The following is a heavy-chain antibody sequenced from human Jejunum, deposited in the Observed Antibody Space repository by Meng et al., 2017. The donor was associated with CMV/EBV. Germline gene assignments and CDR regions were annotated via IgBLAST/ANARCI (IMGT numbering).Heavy chain of an antibody. CDR3: AKPYSDKSNFDY. J-gene: IGHJ4*02. CDR1: GGSIGSRSYY. Sequence: LQEQVPGLGKPSKTLPLTCTVSGGSIGSRSYYWGWIRQPPGKGLEWIGSIYYSGSTYYNPSLKSRVTISVDTSKNQFFLKLSSVTAADTAVYHCAKPYSDKSNFDYWGQGTLVTVSS. CDR2: IYYSGST. D-gene: IGHD3-22*01. V-gene: IGHV4-39*07.